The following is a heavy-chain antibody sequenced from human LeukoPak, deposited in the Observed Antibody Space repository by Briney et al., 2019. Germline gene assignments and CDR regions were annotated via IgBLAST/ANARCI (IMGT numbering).Heavy chain of an antibody. Sequence: SETLSLTCAVSGGSISSSNWWSWVRQPPGKGLEWIGYIYYTGSTNYNPSLRSRVTMSVDTSKNQVSLRLSSVTAADTAVYYCARDGGNSWYTYWGQGILVTVSS. V-gene: IGHV4-4*02. J-gene: IGHJ4*02. CDR3: ARDGGNSWYTY. D-gene: IGHD6-13*01. CDR1: GGSISSSNW. CDR2: IYYTGST.